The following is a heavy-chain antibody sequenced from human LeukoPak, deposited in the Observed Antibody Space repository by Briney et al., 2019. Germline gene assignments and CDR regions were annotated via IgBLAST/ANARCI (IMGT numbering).Heavy chain of an antibody. V-gene: IGHV3-33*01. CDR1: GFTFSSYG. D-gene: IGHD6-13*01. Sequence: GGSLRLSCAASGFTFSSYGMHWVRQAPGKGLEWVAVIWYDGSNKYYADSVKGRFTISRDNSKNTLYLQMNSLRAEDTAVYYCARDNIDSNSWSELGGIDYWGQGTLVTVSS. CDR2: IWYDGSNK. J-gene: IGHJ4*02. CDR3: ARDNIDSNSWSELGGIDY.